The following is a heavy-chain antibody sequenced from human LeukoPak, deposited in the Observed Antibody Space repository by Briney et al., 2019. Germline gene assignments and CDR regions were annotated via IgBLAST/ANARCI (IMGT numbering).Heavy chain of an antibody. J-gene: IGHJ5*02. CDR2: INSDGSST. Sequence: GGSLRLSCAASGFTFSSYWMHWVRQAPGRGLVWVSRINSDGSSTSYADSVKGRFTISRDNAKNTLYLQMNSLRAEDTAVYYCARDTAMGNWFDPWGQGTLVTVSS. D-gene: IGHD5-18*01. CDR1: GFTFSSYW. CDR3: ARDTAMGNWFDP. V-gene: IGHV3-74*01.